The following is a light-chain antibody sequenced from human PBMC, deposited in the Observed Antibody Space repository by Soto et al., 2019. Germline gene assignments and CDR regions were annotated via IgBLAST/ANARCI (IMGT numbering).Light chain of an antibody. CDR2: LAS. J-gene: IGKJ1*01. CDR3: QQYDSYSRT. V-gene: IGKV1-5*03. Sequence: DIQTTQSPSSLSAFVGDRFTITCLSSQSIRTSLAWYQQKPGKAPRLLIYLASSLQSGVPARFSGSGSATEFTLSISSLQPDDFATYYCQQYDSYSRTFGQGTKVDIK. CDR1: QSIRTS.